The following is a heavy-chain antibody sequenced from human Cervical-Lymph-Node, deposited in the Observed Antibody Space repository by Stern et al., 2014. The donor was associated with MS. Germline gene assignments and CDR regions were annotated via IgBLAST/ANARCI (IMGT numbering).Heavy chain of an antibody. V-gene: IGHV1-69*09. Sequence: VQLVQSGAEVKKPGSSVNVSCKASGGTFSSSYAITWMRQAPGQGLEWMGRIIPILGLPNYAQKFQGRVTLTADTSTSTTYIELSSLRSEDTAVYYCARGVVSNRAAATLHNLFDPWGQGTLVTVSS. D-gene: IGHD2-15*01. CDR3: ARGVVSNRAAATLHNLFDP. CDR1: GGTFSSSYA. J-gene: IGHJ5*02. CDR2: IIPILGLP.